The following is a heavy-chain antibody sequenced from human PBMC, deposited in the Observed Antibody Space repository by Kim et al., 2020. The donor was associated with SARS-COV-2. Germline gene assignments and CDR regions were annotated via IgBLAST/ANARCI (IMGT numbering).Heavy chain of an antibody. CDR2: ISGSGGTT. D-gene: IGHD2-21*01. J-gene: IGHJ4*02. CDR1: GFTFSDHA. CDR3: AKSDCGGDGCYLINY. V-gene: IGHV3-23*01. Sequence: GGSLRLSCAASGFTFSDHAMNWVRQAPGRGLEWFTGISGSGGTTYYADSVKVRFIISRDNSKNILYLQMNGLRDEDTAIYYCAKSDCGGDGCYLINYWGQGTLVTVSS.